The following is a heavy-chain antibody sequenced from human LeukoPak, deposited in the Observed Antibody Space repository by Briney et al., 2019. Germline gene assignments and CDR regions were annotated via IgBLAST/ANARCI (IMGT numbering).Heavy chain of an antibody. J-gene: IGHJ5*02. D-gene: IGHD3-10*01. V-gene: IGHV2-5*02. Sequence: SGPTLVNPPQTLTLTCTFSGFSLSTSGVGVGWIRQPPGKALEWLALIYWDDDKRYSPSLKSRLTITKDTSKNQVALTMTNMDPVDTATYYCARASYGSGSYLYWFDPWGQGTLVTVSS. CDR2: IYWDDDK. CDR1: GFSLSTSGVG. CDR3: ARASYGSGSYLYWFDP.